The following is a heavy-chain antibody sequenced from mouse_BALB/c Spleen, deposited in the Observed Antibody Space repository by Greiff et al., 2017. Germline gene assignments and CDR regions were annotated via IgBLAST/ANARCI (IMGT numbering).Heavy chain of an antibody. CDR2: ISSGSSTI. J-gene: IGHJ2*01. V-gene: IGHV5-17*02. Sequence: EVQRVESGGGLVQPGGSRKLSCAASGFTFSSFGMHWVRQAPEKGLEWVAYISSGSSTIYYADTVKGRFTISRDNPKNTLFLQMTSLRSEDTAMYYCARDYRYDVPYYWGQGTTLTVSS. D-gene: IGHD2-14*01. CDR3: ARDYRYDVPYY. CDR1: GFTFSSFG.